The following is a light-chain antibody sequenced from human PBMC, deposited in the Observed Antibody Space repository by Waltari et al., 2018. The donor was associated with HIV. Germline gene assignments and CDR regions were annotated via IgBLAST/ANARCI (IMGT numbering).Light chain of an antibody. CDR1: RSVGSTY. CDR2: GTS. CDR3: QEFDDDSWS. J-gene: IGKJ1*01. V-gene: IGKV3-20*01. Sequence: VLTQSTGTLSLSPGERATLSCRASRSVGSTYFGWYPQKSGQPPRLLVYGTSNRVAGIPDRFSGSGSGTDFTLTISRLEPEDSAVYYCQEFDDDSWSFGHGTKVEI.